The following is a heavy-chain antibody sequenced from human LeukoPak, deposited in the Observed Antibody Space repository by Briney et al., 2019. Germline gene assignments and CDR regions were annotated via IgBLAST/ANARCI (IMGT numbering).Heavy chain of an antibody. CDR3: ARDEVAAAGTRFDP. CDR2: VIPIFGTA. J-gene: IGHJ5*02. V-gene: IGHV1-69*13. D-gene: IGHD6-13*01. Sequence: GASVKVSCKASGGTFSSYAISWVRQAPGQWLEWMGGVIPIFGTANYAQKFQGRVTITADESTSTAYMELSSLRSGDTAVYYCARDEVAAAGTRFDPWGQGTLVTVSS. CDR1: GGTFSSYA.